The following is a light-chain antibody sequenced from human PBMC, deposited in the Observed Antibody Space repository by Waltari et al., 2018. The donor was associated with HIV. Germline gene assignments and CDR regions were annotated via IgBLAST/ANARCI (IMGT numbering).Light chain of an antibody. CDR2: GGA. CDR3: QSYDRSLDWV. CDR1: SSNIGAGSD. J-gene: IGLJ3*02. Sequence: QSVLTQPPSVSGAPGQRITISCTGSSSNIGAGSDVHWYQQHPGTDPKLLIHGGANRPSGVPDRFSASKSGTSASLAISGLQAEDEADYFCQSYDRSLDWVFGGGTKLTVL. V-gene: IGLV1-40*01.